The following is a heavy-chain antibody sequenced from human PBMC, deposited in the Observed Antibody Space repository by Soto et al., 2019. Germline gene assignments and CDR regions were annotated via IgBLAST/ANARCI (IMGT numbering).Heavy chain of an antibody. Sequence: GASVKVSCKDSGGLFSSFAISWVRQAPGQGLAWMGGIIPVFGTTNYAQKFQGRVTITADESTNTAYMELSSLTSDDTAMYYCARGGGPYVWFNEFWGQGTQVTVSS. CDR1: GGLFSSFA. CDR3: ARGGGPYVWFNEF. CDR2: IIPVFGTT. D-gene: IGHD3-10*01. J-gene: IGHJ4*02. V-gene: IGHV1-69*13.